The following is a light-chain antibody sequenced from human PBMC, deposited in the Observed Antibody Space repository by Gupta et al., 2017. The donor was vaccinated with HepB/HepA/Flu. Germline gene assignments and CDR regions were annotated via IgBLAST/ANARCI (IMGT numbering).Light chain of an antibody. CDR3: QLRSNWPPLT. J-gene: IGKJ4*01. V-gene: IGKV3-11*01. CDR2: DAS. CDR1: QSVSSY. Sequence: EIVLTQSPATLSLSPGERATLSCRASQSVSSYLAWYQQKPGQAPRLLIYDASNRATGIPARFSGSGYGTDFTLTISSREPEDFAVYYCQLRSNWPPLTFGGGTKVEIK.